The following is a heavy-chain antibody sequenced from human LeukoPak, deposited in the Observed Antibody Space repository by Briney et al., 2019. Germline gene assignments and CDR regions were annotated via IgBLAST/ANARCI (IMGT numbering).Heavy chain of an antibody. CDR1: GIRLSNYG. CDR2: ISESGGGT. Sequence: GGSLRLSCVVSGIRLSNYGMSWVRQAPGKGLEWVSGISESGGGTNYADSVKGRFTISIDNSLNTLYLQMNSLRAEDTAVYFCAKRGVVIRGVLVIGFHKEAYYFDYWGQGILVTVSS. D-gene: IGHD3-10*01. V-gene: IGHV3-23*01. J-gene: IGHJ4*02. CDR3: AKRGVVIRGVLVIGFHKEAYYFDY.